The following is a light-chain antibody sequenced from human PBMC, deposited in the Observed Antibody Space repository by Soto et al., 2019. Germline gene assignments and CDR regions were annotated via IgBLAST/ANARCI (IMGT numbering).Light chain of an antibody. Sequence: DIQMTRSPSSLSASVGDRVTMTCRASETISTFLNWYQHKPGKAPKLLISAASRLQSGVPSRFSGSGSGTDFTLTINGLQPEDFAPYHCPQSYSPSPITFGQGTRLEIX. CDR3: PQSYSPSPIT. V-gene: IGKV1-39*01. J-gene: IGKJ5*01. CDR1: ETISTF. CDR2: AAS.